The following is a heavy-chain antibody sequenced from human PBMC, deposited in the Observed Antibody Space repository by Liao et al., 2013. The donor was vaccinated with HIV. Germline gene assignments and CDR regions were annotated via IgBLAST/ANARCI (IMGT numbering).Heavy chain of an antibody. V-gene: IGHV4-4*07. J-gene: IGHJ3*02. CDR1: GGSISSYN. CDR2: VSASGGA. Sequence: VQMQESGPVVVKPSETLSLICTVSGGSISSYNWNWIRQPAGKGLEWIGRVSASGGAVYNPSLKSRVTMSVDTSKNQFSLKLSSVTAADTAVYYCAARITISGVAIPHALDIWGQGTMVTVSS. CDR3: AARITISGVAIPHALDI. D-gene: IGHD3-3*01.